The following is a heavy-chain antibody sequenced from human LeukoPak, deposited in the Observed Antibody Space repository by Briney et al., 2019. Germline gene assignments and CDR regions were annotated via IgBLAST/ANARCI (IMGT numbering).Heavy chain of an antibody. CDR3: ARDGDSYNSGLLY. Sequence: PSETLSLTCTVSGGSISSYYWSWIRQPPGKGLEWIGYIYYSGSTNYNPSLKSRVTISVDTSKNQFSLKLSSVTAADTAVYYCARDGDSYNSGLLYWGQGTLVTVSS. J-gene: IGHJ4*02. D-gene: IGHD5-24*01. CDR2: IYYSGST. CDR1: GGSISSYY. V-gene: IGHV4-59*01.